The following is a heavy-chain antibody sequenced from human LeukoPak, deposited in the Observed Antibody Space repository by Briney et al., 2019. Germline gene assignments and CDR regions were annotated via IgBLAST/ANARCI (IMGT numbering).Heavy chain of an antibody. Sequence: GGSLRLSCATSGFTFNSYWMTWVRQAPGKGLEWVATIRQDGSQKYYVDPVKGRFTVSRDNAKNSLYLEMNSLRAEDTAVYYCARESAGTTSLVDFDYWGQGTLVTVSS. D-gene: IGHD1-7*01. CDR1: GFTFNSYW. CDR2: IRQDGSQK. V-gene: IGHV3-7*01. CDR3: ARESAGTTSLVDFDY. J-gene: IGHJ4*02.